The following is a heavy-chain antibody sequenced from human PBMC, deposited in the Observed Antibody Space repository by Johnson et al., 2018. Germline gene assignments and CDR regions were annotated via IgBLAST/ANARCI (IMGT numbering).Heavy chain of an antibody. V-gene: IGHV1-69*01. CDR2: IIPIFGTA. Sequence: QVQLVQSGAEVKKPGSSVKVSCKASGGTFSSYAISWVRQAPGQGLEWMGGIIPIFGTASYAQNFQGRVTITADESTYTAYMELGSLGSEDTAGYYWSRGAGTYSYYFGMDVGGQGTTVTVSS. J-gene: IGHJ6*02. D-gene: IGHD6-19*01. CDR1: GGTFSSYA. CDR3: SRGAGTYSYYFGMDV.